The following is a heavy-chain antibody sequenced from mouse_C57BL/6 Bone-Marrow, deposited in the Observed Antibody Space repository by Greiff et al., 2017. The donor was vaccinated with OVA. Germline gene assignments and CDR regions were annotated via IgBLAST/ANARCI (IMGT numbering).Heavy chain of an antibody. CDR3: ARDYYGSSHWYFDV. J-gene: IGHJ1*03. CDR2: ISDGGSYT. Sequence: EVQLVESGGGLVKPGGSLKLSCAASVFTFSSYAMSWVRQTPEKRLEWVATISDGGSYTYYPDNVKGRFTISRDNAKNNLYLQMSHLKSEDTAMYYCARDYYGSSHWYFDVWGTGTTVTVSS. V-gene: IGHV5-4*01. D-gene: IGHD1-1*01. CDR1: VFTFSSYA.